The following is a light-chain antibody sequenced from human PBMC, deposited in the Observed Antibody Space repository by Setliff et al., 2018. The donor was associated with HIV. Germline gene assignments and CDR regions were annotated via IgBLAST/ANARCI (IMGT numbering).Light chain of an antibody. CDR2: EVR. J-gene: IGLJ1*01. CDR3: SSYAITNTLP. V-gene: IGLV2-14*01. CDR1: SSDVGGYSY. Sequence: QSALTQPASVSGSPGQSITISCTGTSSDVGGYSYVSWYQQHPGKAPKLIIYEVRNRPSGVSNRFSGSKSGHTASLTISGLQAEDEADYYCSSYAITNTLPFGTGTKVTV.